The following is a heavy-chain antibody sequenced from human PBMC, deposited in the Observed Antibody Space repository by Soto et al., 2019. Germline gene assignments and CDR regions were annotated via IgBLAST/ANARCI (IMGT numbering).Heavy chain of an antibody. CDR2: INPATGAA. D-gene: IGHD3-3*01. CDR3: ARGGGVGVAGSAAFDM. J-gene: IGHJ3*02. V-gene: IGHV1-2*02. CDR1: GYPVTAYY. Sequence: QLHLVQSGAVVKKPGASVTVSCSASGYPVTAYYMHWVRQAPGRGLEWMGGINPATGAAKYTQTFQGRVTLTRDPSTRTVFMELSGLTSDDTAGFYFARGGGVGVAGSAAFDMWGQGTLVTVSS.